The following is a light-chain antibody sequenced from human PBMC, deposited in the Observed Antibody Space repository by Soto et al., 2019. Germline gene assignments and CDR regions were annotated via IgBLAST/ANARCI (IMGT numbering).Light chain of an antibody. CDR1: QGISTW. J-gene: IGKJ1*01. Sequence: DIQMTQFPSSLSASVGDRVNITCRASQGISTWLAWYQQKPERAPKSLIYAASRLQSGVPPRFSGSGSETDFTLTISSLQPEDSATYYCQQYNRYPRTFGQGTKVEIK. CDR3: QQYNRYPRT. V-gene: IGKV1D-16*01. CDR2: AAS.